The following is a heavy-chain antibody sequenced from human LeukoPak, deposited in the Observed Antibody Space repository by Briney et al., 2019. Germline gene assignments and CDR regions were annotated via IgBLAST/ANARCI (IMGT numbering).Heavy chain of an antibody. CDR2: INPNSSGT. Sequence: GASVKVSCKASGYTFTGYYMHWVRQAPGQGLEWMGWINPNSSGTNYAQKFQGRVTMTRDTSISTAYMELSRLRSDDTAVYYCARGPAYDYGDPYDAFDIWGQGTMVTVSS. J-gene: IGHJ3*02. CDR1: GYTFTGYY. CDR3: ARGPAYDYGDPYDAFDI. D-gene: IGHD4-17*01. V-gene: IGHV1-2*02.